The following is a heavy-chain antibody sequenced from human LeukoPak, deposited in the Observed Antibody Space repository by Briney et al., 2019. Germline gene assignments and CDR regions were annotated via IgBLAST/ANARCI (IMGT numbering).Heavy chain of an antibody. J-gene: IGHJ4*02. D-gene: IGHD3-10*01. CDR1: GFTFSSYA. Sequence: GGSLRLSCAASGFTFSSYAMSWVRQAPGKGLEWVSAISGGGGSTYYADSVKGRFTISRDNSKNTLYLQMNSLRAEDTAVYYCARWFGPKRPGYLDYWGQGTLVTVSS. CDR3: ARWFGPKRPGYLDY. CDR2: ISGGGGST. V-gene: IGHV3-23*01.